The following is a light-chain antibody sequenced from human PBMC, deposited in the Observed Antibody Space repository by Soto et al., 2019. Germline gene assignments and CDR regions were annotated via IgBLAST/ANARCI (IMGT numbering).Light chain of an antibody. Sequence: QAVVTQPASVSGSPGQSITISCAGTKSDVGGYRFVSWHQQRPSNAPKLLIFEGYKRPSGVSNRFSGSKSGDTASLTISGLQAEDEADYYCCSSRIFGGGTKLTVL. CDR2: EGY. CDR1: KSDVGGYRF. CDR3: CSSRI. J-gene: IGLJ2*01. V-gene: IGLV2-23*01.